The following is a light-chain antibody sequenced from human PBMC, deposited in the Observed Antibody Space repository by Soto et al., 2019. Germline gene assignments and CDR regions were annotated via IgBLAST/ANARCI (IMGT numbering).Light chain of an antibody. Sequence: DIQMTQSPSSLSASVGDRVTITCQASQDISNYLNWYQQKPGKAPKLLIYDASNLETGVPSRFSGSGSGTDFTFAISSLQPEDIATYYCQQDDNRPPFTFGPVTKVDIK. J-gene: IGKJ3*01. CDR2: DAS. CDR3: QQDDNRPPFT. CDR1: QDISNY. V-gene: IGKV1-33*01.